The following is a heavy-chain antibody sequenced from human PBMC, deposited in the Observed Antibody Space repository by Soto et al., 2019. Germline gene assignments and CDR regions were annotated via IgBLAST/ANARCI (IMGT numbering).Heavy chain of an antibody. J-gene: IGHJ4*02. D-gene: IGHD1-26*01. Sequence: GGSLRLSCAASGFTFSSYSMNWVRQAPGKGLEWVSSISSSSSYIYYADSVKGRFTISRDNAKNSLYLQMNSLRAEDTAVYYCARESGSYLLGLDYWGQGTLVTVSS. CDR2: ISSSSSYI. CDR1: GFTFSSYS. V-gene: IGHV3-21*01. CDR3: ARESGSYLLGLDY.